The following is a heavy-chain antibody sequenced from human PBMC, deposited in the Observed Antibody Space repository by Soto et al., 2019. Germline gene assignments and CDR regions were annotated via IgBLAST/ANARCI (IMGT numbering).Heavy chain of an antibody. D-gene: IGHD5-12*01. CDR1: GSTFTRYY. J-gene: IGHJ3*02. CDR3: ARDRATQGTFDI. V-gene: IGHV1-46*03. CDR2: IXPSGGXT. Sequence: GXSVKVSCKASGSTFTRYYMHWVRQAPGQGVEWMGIIXPSGGXTGYAQKFQGXXTMTRDTXXSTVYMELSSLRSEDTAVYYCARDRATQGTFDIWGQGTMVTVS.